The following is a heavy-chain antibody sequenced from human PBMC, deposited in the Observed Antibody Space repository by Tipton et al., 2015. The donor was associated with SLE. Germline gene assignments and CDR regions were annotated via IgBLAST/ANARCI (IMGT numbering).Heavy chain of an antibody. CDR1: GYSFSSYW. D-gene: IGHD1-26*01. CDR3: ARHSIVGATKSYFDY. Sequence: QLVQSGAEVKKPGESLKISCKGSGYSFSSYWIGWVRQMPGKGLEWMGIIYPGDSDTRYSPSFQGQVIISADKSISTAYLQWSSLKASDTAIYYCARHSIVGATKSYFDYWGQGTLVTVSS. V-gene: IGHV5-51*01. J-gene: IGHJ4*02. CDR2: IYPGDSDT.